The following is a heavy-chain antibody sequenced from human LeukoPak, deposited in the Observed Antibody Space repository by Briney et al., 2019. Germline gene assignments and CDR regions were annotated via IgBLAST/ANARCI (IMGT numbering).Heavy chain of an antibody. J-gene: IGHJ4*02. D-gene: IGHD1-26*01. CDR3: ARGTPGNYFDY. Sequence: GGSLRLSCAASGFTFSSNWMYWVRQAPGKGLVWVSYISSDGSSTNYADSVKGRFTISRDNAKNTLYVQMNSLRADDTAVYHCARGTPGNYFDYWGQGTLVTVSS. V-gene: IGHV3-74*01. CDR2: ISSDGSST. CDR1: GFTFSSNW.